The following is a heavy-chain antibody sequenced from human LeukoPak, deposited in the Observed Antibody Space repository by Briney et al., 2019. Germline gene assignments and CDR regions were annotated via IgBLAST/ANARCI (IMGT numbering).Heavy chain of an antibody. CDR1: GFTFSSYG. CDR2: MSGSGGST. D-gene: IGHD3-22*01. V-gene: IGHV3-23*01. J-gene: IGHJ1*01. CDR3: AKDHGEYYDTPSKH. Sequence: GGTLRLSCAASGFTFSSYGMSWVRQAPGKGLEWVSGMSGSGGSTYYADSVKGRFTISRDNSKNTLYLQMNSLRAEDTAVYYCAKDHGEYYDTPSKHWGQGTLVTVSS.